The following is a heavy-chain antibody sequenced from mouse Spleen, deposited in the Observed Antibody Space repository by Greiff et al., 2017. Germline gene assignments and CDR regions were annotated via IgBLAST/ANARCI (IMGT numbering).Heavy chain of an antibody. CDR3: ASPIYYYGSSYGWFAY. D-gene: IGHD1-1*01. CDR1: GYTFTSYW. V-gene: IGHV1-64*01. Sequence: QVQLQQPGAELVKPGASVKLSCKASGYTFTSYWMHWVKQRPGQGLEWIGMIHPNSGSTNYNEKFKSKATLTVDKSSSTAYMQLSSLTSEDSAVYYCASPIYYYGSSYGWFAYWGQGTLVTVSA. J-gene: IGHJ3*01. CDR2: IHPNSGST.